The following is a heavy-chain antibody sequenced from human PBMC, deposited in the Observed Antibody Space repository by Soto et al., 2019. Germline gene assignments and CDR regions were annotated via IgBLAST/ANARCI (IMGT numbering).Heavy chain of an antibody. D-gene: IGHD1-26*01. J-gene: IGHJ4*02. Sequence: QVQLVQSGAEVKKPGASVKVSCKASGYTFTSYGISWVRQAPGQGLEWMGWISGYNGNTKYAQKLQGRDTMTTDTSTSTACMELRCLRSDDTAVYYCARDLGGQIVDYWGQGTLVTVSS. V-gene: IGHV1-18*01. CDR3: ARDLGGQIVDY. CDR2: ISGYNGNT. CDR1: GYTFTSYG.